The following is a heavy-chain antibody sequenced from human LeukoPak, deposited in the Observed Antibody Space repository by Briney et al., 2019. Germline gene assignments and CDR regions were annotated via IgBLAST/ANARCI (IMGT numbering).Heavy chain of an antibody. J-gene: IGHJ5*02. V-gene: IGHV4-34*01. CDR2: INHSGST. D-gene: IGHD6-13*01. CDR3: ARAQSIAAAGTGNWFDP. Sequence: PSETLSLTCAVYGGPFSGYYWSWIRQPPGKGLEWIGEINHSGSTNYNPSLKSRVTISVDTSKYQFSLKLSSVTAADTAVYYCARAQSIAAAGTGNWFDPWGQGTLVTVSS. CDR1: GGPFSGYY.